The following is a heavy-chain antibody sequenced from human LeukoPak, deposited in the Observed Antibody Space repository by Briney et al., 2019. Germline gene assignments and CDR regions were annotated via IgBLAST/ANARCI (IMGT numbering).Heavy chain of an antibody. J-gene: IGHJ6*02. V-gene: IGHV4-34*01. CDR1: GGSFSGYY. CDR2: INHSGST. D-gene: IGHD3-10*01. Sequence: SETLSLTCAVSGGSFSGYYWSWIRQPPGKGLEWIGEINHSGSTNYNPSLKSRVTILVDTSKNQVSLKVSSVTAADTAVYYCARAYYGSGSYGAYYYYGMDVWGQGTTVTVSS. CDR3: ARAYYGSGSYGAYYYYGMDV.